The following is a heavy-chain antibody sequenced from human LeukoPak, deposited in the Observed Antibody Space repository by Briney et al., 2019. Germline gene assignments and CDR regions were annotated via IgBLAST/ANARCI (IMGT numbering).Heavy chain of an antibody. CDR3: ARRLYWSSRTVAFDI. CDR2: IYYSGST. CDR1: GGSITSSSYY. Sequence: SETLSLTCTVSGGSITSSSYYWGWIRQPPGKGLEWIGSIYYSGSTFYNPSLKSRVTISVDTSKNQFSLKLNSVTAADTAVYYCARRLYWSSRTVAFDIWGQGTMVTVSS. V-gene: IGHV4-39*01. J-gene: IGHJ3*02. D-gene: IGHD1-26*01.